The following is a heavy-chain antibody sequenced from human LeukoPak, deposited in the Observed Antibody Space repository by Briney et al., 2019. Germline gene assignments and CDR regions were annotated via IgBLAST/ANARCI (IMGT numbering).Heavy chain of an antibody. CDR1: GFTFSDYS. CDR3: ARSSY. J-gene: IGHJ4*02. Sequence: GGSLRLSCAASGFTFSDYSMNWVRQTPRKGLEWVSCISGSGSYIYYADSVKGRFTISRDNSKNTLYLQMNSLRAEDTAVYHCARSSYWGQGTLVTVSS. V-gene: IGHV3-21*01. CDR2: ISGSGSYI.